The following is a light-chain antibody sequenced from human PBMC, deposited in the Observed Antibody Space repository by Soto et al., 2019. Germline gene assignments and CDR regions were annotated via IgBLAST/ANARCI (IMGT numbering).Light chain of an antibody. J-gene: IGKJ4*01. CDR2: DAS. CDR1: QSVATN. V-gene: IGKV3D-15*01. Sequence: VMSQSPATLSVYQGERVTLSCRASQSVATNLAWYQQKPGQAPRLLIYDASNRATGIPARFSGSGSGTDFTLTISSLQPEDFATYYCLQDNSYPLPFGGGSNVDIK. CDR3: LQDNSYPLP.